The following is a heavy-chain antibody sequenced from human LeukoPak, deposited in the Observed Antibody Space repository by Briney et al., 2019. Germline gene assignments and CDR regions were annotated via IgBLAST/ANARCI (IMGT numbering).Heavy chain of an antibody. CDR1: GFTFSSYS. D-gene: IGHD3-22*01. CDR2: ISGISSYI. Sequence: GGPLRLFCAASGFTFSSYSMNWVRQAPGKGLEWVSSISGISSYIYYADSVKGRFTISRDNAKNSLYLQMNSLRAEDTAVYYCARESLGSSGYYRDYWGQGTLVTVSS. V-gene: IGHV3-21*01. CDR3: ARESLGSSGYYRDY. J-gene: IGHJ4*02.